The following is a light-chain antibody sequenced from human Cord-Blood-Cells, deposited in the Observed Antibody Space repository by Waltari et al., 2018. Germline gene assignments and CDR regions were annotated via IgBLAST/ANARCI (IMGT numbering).Light chain of an antibody. CDR2: GAS. CDR3: QKYNNWLYS. CDR1: QSVSSN. J-gene: IGKJ2*03. V-gene: IGKV3-15*01. Sequence: EIVMTQSPATLSVSPGERDTLSCRASQSVSSNLAWYQQKPGQAPRLLIYGASTRATGIPARFSGSGSGTEFTLTISSLQSEDFAVYYCQKYNNWLYSFGQGTKLEIK.